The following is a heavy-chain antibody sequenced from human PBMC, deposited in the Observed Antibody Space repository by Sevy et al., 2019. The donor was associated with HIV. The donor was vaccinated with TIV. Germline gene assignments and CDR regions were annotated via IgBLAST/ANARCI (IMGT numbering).Heavy chain of an antibody. J-gene: IGHJ4*02. Sequence: SETLSLTCAVYGGSFSGYYWSWIRQSPGKGLEWIGEINHGGSTNYNPSLKSRVTISVDTSKNQFSLKLSSVTAADTAVYYCARYRVAGNFDYWGQGTLVTVSS. V-gene: IGHV4-34*01. CDR3: ARYRVAGNFDY. CDR2: INHGGST. CDR1: GGSFSGYY. D-gene: IGHD6-19*01.